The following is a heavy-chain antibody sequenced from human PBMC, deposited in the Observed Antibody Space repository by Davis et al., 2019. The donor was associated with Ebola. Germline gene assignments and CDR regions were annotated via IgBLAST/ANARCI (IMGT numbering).Heavy chain of an antibody. J-gene: IGHJ4*02. D-gene: IGHD2-8*01. CDR3: ARPASDMVYPIEGFDY. V-gene: IGHV5-51*01. Sequence: GESLKISCKGSGYSFTSYWIGWVRQMPGKGLEWMGIIYPGDSDTRYSPSFQGQVTISADKSISTAYLQWNSLKASDSAMYFCARPASDMVYPIEGFDYWGQGTLVTVSS. CDR2: IYPGDSDT. CDR1: GYSFTSYW.